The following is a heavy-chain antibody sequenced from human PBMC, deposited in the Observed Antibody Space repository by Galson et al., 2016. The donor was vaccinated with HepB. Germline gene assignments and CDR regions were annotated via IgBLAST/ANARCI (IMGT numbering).Heavy chain of an antibody. J-gene: IGHJ4*02. V-gene: IGHV3-23*01. CDR1: GFTFSNYV. CDR2: ITRSSDST. Sequence: SLRLSCAASGFTFSNYVMSWVRQAPGKGLEWVSSITRSSDSTYYADSVKGRFTISRDNTKNTLYRKMKSMRVEDTAVYYCAKGGQTCDSWGQGTLFSVSP. CDR3: AKGGQTCDS. D-gene: IGHD2-15*01.